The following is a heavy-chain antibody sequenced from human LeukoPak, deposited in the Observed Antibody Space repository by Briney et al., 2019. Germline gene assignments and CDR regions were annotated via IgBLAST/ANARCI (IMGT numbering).Heavy chain of an antibody. CDR3: ARDRSLGYCSSTSCYGDHDAFDI. V-gene: IGHV4-59*01. D-gene: IGHD2-2*01. J-gene: IGHJ3*02. Sequence: SETLSLTCTVSGGSISSYYWSWIRQPPGKGLEWIGCIYYSGSTNYNPSLKSRVTISVDTSKNQFSLKLSSVTAADTAVYYCARDRSLGYCSSTSCYGDHDAFDIWGQGTMVTVSS. CDR1: GGSISSYY. CDR2: IYYSGST.